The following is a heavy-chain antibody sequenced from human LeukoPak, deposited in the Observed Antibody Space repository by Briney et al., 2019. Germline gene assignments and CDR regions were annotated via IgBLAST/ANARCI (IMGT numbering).Heavy chain of an antibody. D-gene: IGHD3-10*01. CDR1: GGSIRSYY. J-gene: IGHJ4*02. CDR2: ISYSGST. V-gene: IGHV4-59*01. CDR3: ARAVHYSGSGTYYTIFDY. Sequence: PSETLSLTCSVSGGSIRSYYWSWIRQPPGKGLEWIGHISYSGSTSYNPSLKSRVTISVDTSKNQFSLRLSSVTAADTAVYYCARAVHYSGSGTYYTIFDYWGQGTLVTVSS.